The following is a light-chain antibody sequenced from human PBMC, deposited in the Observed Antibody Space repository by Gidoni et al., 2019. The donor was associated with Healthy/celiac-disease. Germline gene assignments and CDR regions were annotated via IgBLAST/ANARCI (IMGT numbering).Light chain of an antibody. Sequence: DIVMTQSPDSLAVSLGERAPINGKSSQSVLYSSNNKNYLAWSKQKPGQPPKLLIYWASTRESGVPDRFSGSGSGTDFTLTISSLQAEDVAVYYCQQYYTLGTFGGGTKVEIK. J-gene: IGKJ4*01. V-gene: IGKV4-1*01. CDR3: QQYYTLGT. CDR2: WAS. CDR1: QSVLYSSNNKNY.